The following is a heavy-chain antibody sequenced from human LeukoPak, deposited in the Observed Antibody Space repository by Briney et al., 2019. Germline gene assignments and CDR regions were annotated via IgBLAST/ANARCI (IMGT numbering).Heavy chain of an antibody. J-gene: IGHJ4*02. CDR2: ISSSGSTI. CDR3: AKGVYYDSSGYYYTH. V-gene: IGHV3-48*03. D-gene: IGHD3-22*01. Sequence: PGGSLRLSCAASGFTFSSYEMNWVRQAPGKGLEWVSYISSSGSTIYYADSVKGRFTISRDNSKNTLYLQMNSLRAEDTAVYYCAKGVYYDSSGYYYTHWGQGTLVTVSS. CDR1: GFTFSSYE.